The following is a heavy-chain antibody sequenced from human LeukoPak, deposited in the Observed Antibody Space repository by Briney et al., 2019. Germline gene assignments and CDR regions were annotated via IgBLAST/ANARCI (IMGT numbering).Heavy chain of an antibody. CDR1: GFTFSNYA. V-gene: IGHV3-23*01. Sequence: GSLRLSCAASGFTFSNYAMNWVRQAPGKGLEWVSSISRSGGSTFYADSVKGRFTISRDNSKNTLYLQMNSLRAEDTAVYYCAKAPRFGDHATEYYYYYMDVWGKGTTVTVSS. J-gene: IGHJ6*03. CDR3: AKAPRFGDHATEYYYYYMDV. D-gene: IGHD3-3*01. CDR2: ISRSGGST.